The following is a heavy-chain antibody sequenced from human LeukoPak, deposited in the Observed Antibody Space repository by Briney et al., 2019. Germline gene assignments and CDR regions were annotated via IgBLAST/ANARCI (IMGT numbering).Heavy chain of an antibody. CDR3: ARVNPRPQYYYGSGSYYNGWGYFDY. Sequence: SETLSLTCAVSGGSISSSNWWCWVRQPPGKGLEWIGEIYHSGSTNYNPSLKRRVTISVDKSKNRFSLKLSSVTAADTAVYYCARVNPRPQYYYGSGSYYNGWGYFDYWGQGTLVTVSS. CDR2: IYHSGST. V-gene: IGHV4-4*02. CDR1: GGSISSSNW. D-gene: IGHD3-10*01. J-gene: IGHJ4*02.